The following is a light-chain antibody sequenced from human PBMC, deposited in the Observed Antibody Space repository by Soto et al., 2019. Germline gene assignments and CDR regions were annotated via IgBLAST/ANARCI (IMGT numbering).Light chain of an antibody. J-gene: IGKJ2*01. CDR2: GAS. V-gene: IGKV3-20*01. Sequence: EIVLMQSPGTLSLSPGERATLSCRASQSVSSFYLAWYQQKPGQAPRLLISGASSRATGIPDRFSGSGSGTDFTLTISRLEPEDFAVYYCKQYGSSPPYTFGQGTKLEIK. CDR3: KQYGSSPPYT. CDR1: QSVSSFY.